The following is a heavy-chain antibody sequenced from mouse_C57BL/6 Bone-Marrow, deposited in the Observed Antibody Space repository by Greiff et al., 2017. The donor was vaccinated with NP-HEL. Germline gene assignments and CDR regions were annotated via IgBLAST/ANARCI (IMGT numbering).Heavy chain of an antibody. Sequence: EVKLQESGAELVRPGASVKLSCTASGFNIKDDYMHWVKQRPEQGLEWIGWIDPENGDTEYASQFQGKATITADTSSNTAYLQLSSLTSEDTAVYYCTQGEFDYWGQGTTLTVSS. CDR1: GFNIKDDY. CDR3: TQGEFDY. V-gene: IGHV14-4*01. J-gene: IGHJ2*01. CDR2: IDPENGDT.